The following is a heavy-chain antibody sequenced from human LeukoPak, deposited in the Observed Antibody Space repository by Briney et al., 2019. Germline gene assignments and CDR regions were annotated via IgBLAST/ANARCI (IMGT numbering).Heavy chain of an antibody. J-gene: IGHJ6*03. V-gene: IGHV3-11*04. CDR1: GFIFSDYY. CDR3: AREHYYYYYMDV. CDR2: IRSSGSSI. Sequence: GGSLRLSCAASGFIFSDYYMSWIRQAPGKGLEWVSYIRSSGSSIYYADSVKGRFTISRDNAKNSLYLQMNSLRAEDTAVYYCAREHYYYYYMDVWGKGTTVTVSS.